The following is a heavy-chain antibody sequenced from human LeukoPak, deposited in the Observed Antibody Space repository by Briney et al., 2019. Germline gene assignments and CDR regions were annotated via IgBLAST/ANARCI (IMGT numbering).Heavy chain of an antibody. CDR3: ARDGYCSGGSCSNWFDP. V-gene: IGHV1-46*01. Sequence: GASVKVSCKASGYTFTSYYMHWVRQAPGQGLEWMGIINPSGGSTSYAQKFQGRVTMTRDTSTSTVYMELSSLRSEGTAVYYCARDGYCSGGSCSNWFDPWGQGTLVTVSS. CDR2: INPSGGST. CDR1: GYTFTSYY. D-gene: IGHD2-15*01. J-gene: IGHJ5*02.